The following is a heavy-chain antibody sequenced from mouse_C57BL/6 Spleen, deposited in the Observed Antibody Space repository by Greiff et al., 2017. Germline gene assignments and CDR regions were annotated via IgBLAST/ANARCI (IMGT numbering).Heavy chain of an antibody. CDR3: ARSVYYGNSFAY. J-gene: IGHJ3*01. D-gene: IGHD2-1*01. Sequence: QVQLQQPGAELVMPGASVKLSCKASGYTFTSYWMHWVKQRPGHGLEWIGEIDPSDSYTNYNQKFKGKSTLTVDKSSSTAYMQLSSLTSEDSAVYYCARSVYYGNSFAYWGQGTLVTVSA. V-gene: IGHV1-69*01. CDR1: GYTFTSYW. CDR2: IDPSDSYT.